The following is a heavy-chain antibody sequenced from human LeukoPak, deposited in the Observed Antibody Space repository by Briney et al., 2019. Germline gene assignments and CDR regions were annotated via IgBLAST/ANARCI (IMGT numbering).Heavy chain of an antibody. V-gene: IGHV1-2*04. CDR1: GYTFTGYY. CDR2: INPNSGGT. D-gene: IGHD3-10*01. Sequence: GASVKVSCKASGYTFTGYYMHWVRQAPGQGLEWMGWINPNSGGTNYAQKFQGWVTMTRDTSISTAYMELSRLRSDDTAVYYCARDLSPMRGLSYGMDVWGQGTTVTVSS. J-gene: IGHJ6*02. CDR3: ARDLSPMRGLSYGMDV.